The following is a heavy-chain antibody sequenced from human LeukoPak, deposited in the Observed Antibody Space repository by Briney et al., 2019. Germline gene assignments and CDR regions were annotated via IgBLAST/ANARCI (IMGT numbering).Heavy chain of an antibody. CDR1: GYTFTGYY. CDR2: INPNSGGT. CDR3: ARGAYGDYQYYFDY. D-gene: IGHD4-17*01. J-gene: IGHJ4*02. Sequence: ASVEVSCKASGYTFTGYYMHWVRQAPGQGLEWMGWINPNSGGTNYAQKFQGRVTMTRDTSISTAYMELSRLRSDDTAVYYCARGAYGDYQYYFDYWGQGTLVTVSS. V-gene: IGHV1-2*02.